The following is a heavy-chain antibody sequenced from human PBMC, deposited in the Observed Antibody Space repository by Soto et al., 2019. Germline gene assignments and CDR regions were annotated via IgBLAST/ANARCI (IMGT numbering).Heavy chain of an antibody. Sequence: ASETLSLTCTVSGGSISSYYWSWIRQPAGKGLEWIGRIYTSGSTNYNPSLKSRVTMSVDTSKNQFSLKLSSVTAADTAVYYCARDRSDDYVWGSYRQTYYFDYWGQGTLVTVSS. J-gene: IGHJ4*02. CDR1: GGSISSYY. CDR2: IYTSGST. V-gene: IGHV4-4*07. D-gene: IGHD3-16*02. CDR3: ARDRSDDYVWGSYRQTYYFDY.